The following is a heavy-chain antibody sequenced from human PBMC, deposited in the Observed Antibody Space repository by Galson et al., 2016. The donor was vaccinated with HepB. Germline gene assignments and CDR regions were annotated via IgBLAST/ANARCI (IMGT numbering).Heavy chain of an antibody. D-gene: IGHD4-11*01. CDR3: AREAAPGDDYSLAY. CDR2: ISPNSGGT. V-gene: IGHV1-2*02. CDR1: KYTFTVYY. J-gene: IGHJ4*02. Sequence: SVKVSCKASKYTFTVYYIHWVRQAPGQGLEWMGWISPNSGGTNYAQKFQGRVTMTRDTSITTAYMELSSLRSDDTAVYYCAREAAPGDDYSLAYWGQGTLVTVPS.